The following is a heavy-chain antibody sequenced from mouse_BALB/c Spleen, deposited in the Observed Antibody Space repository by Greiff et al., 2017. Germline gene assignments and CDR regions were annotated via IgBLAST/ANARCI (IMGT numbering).Heavy chain of an antibody. V-gene: IGHV3-1*02. J-gene: IGHJ4*01. CDR2: INYSGST. CDR3: NSAMDY. CDR1: GFSFTSCYS. Sequence: EVQGVESGPDLVKPSQSLSLTCTVTGFSFTSCYSWHWIRQFPGNKLEWMGFINYSGSTNYNPSLTSRISITRDTSKHQFFLQLNSVTTEDTATYYCNSAMDYWGQGTSVTVSS.